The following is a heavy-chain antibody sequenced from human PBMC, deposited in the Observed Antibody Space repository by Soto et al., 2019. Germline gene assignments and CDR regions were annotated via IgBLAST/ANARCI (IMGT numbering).Heavy chain of an antibody. V-gene: IGHV5-10-1*01. D-gene: IGHD5-18*01. CDR1: GYTFTNHW. J-gene: IGHJ4*02. CDR3: ARRHGYSYDFDY. Sequence: GESLKISCNCSGYTFTNHWISWVRQKPGQGLERMGRIDPSDSRTKYNPSFEGHVTISVDKSIGATFLQWSSLEASDTAVYYCARRHGYSYDFDYWGQGXLVTVYS. CDR2: IDPSDSRT.